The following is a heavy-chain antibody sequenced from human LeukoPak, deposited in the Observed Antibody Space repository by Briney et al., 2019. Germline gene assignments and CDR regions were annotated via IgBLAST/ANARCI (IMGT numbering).Heavy chain of an antibody. D-gene: IGHD2-21*02. J-gene: IGHJ4*02. CDR2: ISAYNGIT. Sequence: GASVKVSCKASGYTFTSHGISWVRQAPGQGLEWVGWISAYNGITDYAQQVQGRVTMTTDTSTRTAYMELRNLRSDDTAVYYCARDAELKHIVVVTASTPFDYWGQGTLVTVSS. V-gene: IGHV1-18*01. CDR3: ARDAELKHIVVVTASTPFDY. CDR1: GYTFTSHG.